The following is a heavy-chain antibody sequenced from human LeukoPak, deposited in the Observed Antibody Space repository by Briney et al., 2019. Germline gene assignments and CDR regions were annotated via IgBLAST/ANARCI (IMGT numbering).Heavy chain of an antibody. J-gene: IGHJ4*02. Sequence: PSETLSLTCAVYGGSFSGYYWSWIRQPPGKGLEWIGEINHSGSTNYNPSLKSRVTISVDTSKNQFSLKLSSVTAADTAVYYCARRNYYDSSGDFDYWGQGTLVTVSS. CDR2: INHSGST. D-gene: IGHD3-22*01. CDR1: GGSFSGYY. CDR3: ARRNYYDSSGDFDY. V-gene: IGHV4-34*01.